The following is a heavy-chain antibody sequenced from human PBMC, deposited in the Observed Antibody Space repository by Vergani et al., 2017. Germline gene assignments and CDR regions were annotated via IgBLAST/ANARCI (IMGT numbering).Heavy chain of an antibody. CDR1: GYTFTGYY. J-gene: IGHJ4*02. V-gene: IGHV1-2*06. D-gene: IGHD6-6*01. CDR3: AREIAARRNFDY. CDR2: INPNSGGT. Sequence: QVQLVQSGAEVKKPGASVKVSCKASGYTFTGYYMHWVRQAPGQGLEWMGRINPNSGGTNYAQKVQGRVTMTRDTSISTAYMELSRLRADDTAVYYCAREIAARRNFDYWGQGTLVTVSS.